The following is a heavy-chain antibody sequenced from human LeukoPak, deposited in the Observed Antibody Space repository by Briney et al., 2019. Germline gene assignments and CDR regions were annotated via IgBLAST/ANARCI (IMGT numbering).Heavy chain of an antibody. D-gene: IGHD3-22*01. CDR2: FDPEDGET. CDR1: GYTLTELS. Sequence: ASVKVSCKVSGYTLTELSMHWVRQAPGKGLEWMGGFDPEDGETIYAQKFQGRVTMTEDTSTDTAYMELSSLRSEDTAVYYCARDRPPGRGYYPVSPFDYWGQGTQVTVSS. V-gene: IGHV1-24*01. J-gene: IGHJ4*02. CDR3: ARDRPPGRGYYPVSPFDY.